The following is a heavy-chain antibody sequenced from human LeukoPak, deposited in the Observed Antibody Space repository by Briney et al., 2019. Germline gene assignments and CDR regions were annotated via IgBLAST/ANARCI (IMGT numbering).Heavy chain of an antibody. CDR2: MNPNSGNT. Sequence: ASVKVSCKASGGTFSSYAISWVRQAPGQGLEWMGWMNPNSGNTGYAQKFQGRVTMTRNTSIRTAYMELSSLKSEGTAVYYCARGRGSGSWYYFDYWGQGALVTVSS. V-gene: IGHV1-8*02. CDR3: ARGRGSGSWYYFDY. CDR1: GGTFSSYA. J-gene: IGHJ4*02. D-gene: IGHD6-13*01.